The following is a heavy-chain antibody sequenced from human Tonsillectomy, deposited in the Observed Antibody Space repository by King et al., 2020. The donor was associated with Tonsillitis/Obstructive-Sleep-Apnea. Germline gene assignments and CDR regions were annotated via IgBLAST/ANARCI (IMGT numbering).Heavy chain of an antibody. V-gene: IGHV1-69*12. D-gene: IGHD2-2*01. Sequence: QLVQSGAEVKKPGSSVKVSCKASGGTFSSYAISWVRQAPGQGLEWMGGIIPIFGTANYAQKFQGRVTITADESTSTAYMELSSLRSEDTAVYYCARTVRYCSSTSCPLYYYYYMDVWGKGTTVTVSS. J-gene: IGHJ6*03. CDR1: GGTFSSYA. CDR2: IIPIFGTA. CDR3: ARTVRYCSSTSCPLYYYYYMDV.